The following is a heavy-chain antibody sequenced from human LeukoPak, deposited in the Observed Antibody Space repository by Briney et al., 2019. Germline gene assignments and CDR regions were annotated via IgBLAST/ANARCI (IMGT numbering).Heavy chain of an antibody. Sequence: GGSLRLSCAVSGITLSNYGMSWVRQAPGKGLEWVAGISDSGGRTNYADSVKGRFTISRDGSTNTLFLQMISLRAGDTALYYCARSRSGSVAGTSDYWGQGTLVIVSS. J-gene: IGHJ4*02. V-gene: IGHV3-23*01. CDR2: ISDSGGRT. D-gene: IGHD6-19*01. CDR1: GITLSNYG. CDR3: ARSRSGSVAGTSDY.